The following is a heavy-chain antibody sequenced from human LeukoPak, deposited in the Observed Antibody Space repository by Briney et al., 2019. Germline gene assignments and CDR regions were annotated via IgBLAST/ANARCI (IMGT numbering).Heavy chain of an antibody. Sequence: GRSLRLSCAASGFTFSSYGMHWVCQAPGKGLEWVAVIWYDGSNTYYADSVKGRFTISRDNSKNTLYLQMNSLRAEDSAVYYCAKDGYCSSTSCSLYYYYYYMDVWGKGTTVTVSS. V-gene: IGHV3-33*06. CDR3: AKDGYCSSTSCSLYYYYYYMDV. CDR2: IWYDGSNT. D-gene: IGHD2-2*03. J-gene: IGHJ6*03. CDR1: GFTFSSYG.